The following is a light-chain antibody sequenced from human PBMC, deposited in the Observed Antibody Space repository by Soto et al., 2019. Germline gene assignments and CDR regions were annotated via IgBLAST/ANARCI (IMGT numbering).Light chain of an antibody. J-gene: IGKJ5*01. Sequence: DIQMTQSPSSLSASVGDRVTITCQASQDISNYLNWYQQKPGKAPKLLIYDASNLETGVPSRFRGSRSGTDFTFTISSLQPEDSASYYCQHMITYGPGTRLEIK. CDR1: QDISNY. V-gene: IGKV1-33*01. CDR3: QHMIT. CDR2: DAS.